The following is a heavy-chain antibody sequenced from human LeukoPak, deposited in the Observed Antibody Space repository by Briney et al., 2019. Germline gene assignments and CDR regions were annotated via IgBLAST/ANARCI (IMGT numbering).Heavy chain of an antibody. CDR1: GGTFSSYA. Sequence: SVKVSCKASGGTFSSYAISWVRQAPGQGLEWMGGIIPIFGTANYAQKFQGRVTITADESTSTAYMELSSLRSEDKAVYYCASGDYGDYPVVYYYGMDVCLKGTTVSVSS. CDR2: IIPIFGTA. D-gene: IGHD4-17*01. CDR3: ASGDYGDYPVVYYYGMDV. J-gene: IGHJ6*04. V-gene: IGHV1-69*13.